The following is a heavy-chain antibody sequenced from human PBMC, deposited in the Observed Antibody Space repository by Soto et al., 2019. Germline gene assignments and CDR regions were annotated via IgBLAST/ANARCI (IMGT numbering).Heavy chain of an antibody. CDR3: ATRTITGTTPYYYGMDV. D-gene: IGHD1-20*01. CDR1: GYTLTELS. V-gene: IGHV1-24*01. J-gene: IGHJ6*02. CDR2: FDPEDGEA. Sequence: ASVKVSCKVSGYTLTELSMHWVRQAPGKGLEWMGGFDPEDGEAIYAQKFQGRVTVTEDTSTDTAYMELSSLRSEDTAVYYCATRTITGTTPYYYGMDVWGQGTTVTVSS.